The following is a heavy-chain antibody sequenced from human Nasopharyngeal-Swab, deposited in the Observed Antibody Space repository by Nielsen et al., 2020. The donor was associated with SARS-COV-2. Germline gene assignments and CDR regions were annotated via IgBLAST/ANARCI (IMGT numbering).Heavy chain of an antibody. CDR1: GGSFSNYY. CDR3: ARGDLPINYFDY. V-gene: IGHV4-34*01. Sequence: SESLSLTCAVYGGSFSNYYWSWIRQPPGKGLEWIGEINHSGSTNYNPSLKSRVTISVDTSKNHFSLKLSSVTAADTAVYYCARGDLPINYFDYWGQGALVTVSS. J-gene: IGHJ4*02. CDR2: INHSGST. D-gene: IGHD2-21*01.